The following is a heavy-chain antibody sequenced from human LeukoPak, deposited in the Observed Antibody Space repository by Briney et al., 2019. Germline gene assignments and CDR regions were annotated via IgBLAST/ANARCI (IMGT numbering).Heavy chain of an antibody. CDR3: ARADRYDLYFDY. CDR2: IYYSGST. Sequence: SETLSLTCTVSGGSISSSSYYWGWIRQPPGKGLEWIGSIYYSGSTYYNPSLKSRVTTSIDTSKNQFSLKLSSVTAADTAIYYCARADRYDLYFDYWGQGTLVTVSS. J-gene: IGHJ4*02. CDR1: GGSISSSSYY. V-gene: IGHV4-39*07. D-gene: IGHD5-12*01.